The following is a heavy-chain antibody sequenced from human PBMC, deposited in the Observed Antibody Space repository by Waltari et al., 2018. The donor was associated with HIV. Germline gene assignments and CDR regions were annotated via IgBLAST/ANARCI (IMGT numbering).Heavy chain of an antibody. V-gene: IGHV3-48*02. CDR3: VRDPKTSWGELDY. CDR2: ISSSVSTI. Sequence: EVQLVESGGGLVQPEESLRLSCAASGFVFSSYSMNWVRQAPGEGLEWISFISSSVSTIYYADSVKGRCTVSRDNAENSLYLQMNSLRDEDTAVYYCVRDPKTSWGELDYWGQGTLVAVSS. CDR1: GFVFSSYS. D-gene: IGHD3-16*01. J-gene: IGHJ4*02.